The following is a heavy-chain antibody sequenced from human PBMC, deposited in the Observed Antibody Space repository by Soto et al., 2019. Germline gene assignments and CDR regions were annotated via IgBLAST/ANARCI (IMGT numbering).Heavy chain of an antibody. CDR1: GFTFTDYY. CDR3: TRTLPLSPNGYPILYRFHGMGV. J-gene: IGHJ6*02. CDR2: ISSTGSTI. Sequence: GGSLRLSCAASGFTFTDYYMAWIRQAPGKGLEWLSYISSTGSTIYYADSVKGRFTISRDNAKNSLFLQMYRLRTEDTAMYYCTRTLPLSPNGYPILYRFHGMGVWGQGTTVTVSS. V-gene: IGHV3-11*01. D-gene: IGHD5-18*01.